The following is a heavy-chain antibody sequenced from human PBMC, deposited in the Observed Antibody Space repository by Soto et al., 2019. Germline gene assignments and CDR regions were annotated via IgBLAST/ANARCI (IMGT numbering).Heavy chain of an antibody. CDR2: IWYDGSNK. CDR1: VFPFSSYA. Sequence: HPGGSLRLSCAASVFPFSSYAMHWVRQAPGKGLEWVAVIWYDGSNKHYADSVKGRFTISRDNSKNTLYLQMNSLTAEDTAVYYCARLFADYGGIAAASDYGMDVWGQGTTVTVSS. D-gene: IGHD6-13*01. V-gene: IGHV3-33*01. J-gene: IGHJ6*02. CDR3: ARLFADYGGIAAASDYGMDV.